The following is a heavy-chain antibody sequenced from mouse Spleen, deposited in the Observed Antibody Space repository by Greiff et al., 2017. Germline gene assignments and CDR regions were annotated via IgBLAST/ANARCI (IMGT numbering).Heavy chain of an antibody. CDR2: ISSGGGNT. J-gene: IGHJ2*01. CDR1: GFTFSSYA. V-gene: IGHV5-9-3*01. CDR3: ARRGLQYYFDY. D-gene: IGHD2-4*01. Sequence: DVHLVESGGGLVKLGGSLKLSCAASGFTFSSYAMSWVRQTPEKRLEWVATISSGGGNTYYPDSVKGRFTISRDNAKNTLYLQMSSLKSEDTAMYYCARRGLQYYFDYWGQGTTLTVSS.